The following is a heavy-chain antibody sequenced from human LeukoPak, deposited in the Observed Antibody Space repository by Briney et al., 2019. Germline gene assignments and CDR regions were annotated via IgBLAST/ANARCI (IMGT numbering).Heavy chain of an antibody. CDR1: GDSISSYY. J-gene: IGHJ5*02. D-gene: IGHD3-22*01. CDR3: ARDSSSGYELSWFDP. V-gene: IGHV4-59*12. Sequence: SETLSLTCTVSGDSISSYYWSWIRQPPGKGLEWIGFIYYSGSSNYNPSLKSRVTISLDTPKNQFSLKLTSVTAADTAVYYCARDSSSGYELSWFDPWGQGTQVTVSS. CDR2: IYYSGSS.